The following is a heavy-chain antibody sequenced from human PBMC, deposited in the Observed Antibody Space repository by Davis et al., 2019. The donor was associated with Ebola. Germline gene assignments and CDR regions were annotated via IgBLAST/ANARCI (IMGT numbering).Heavy chain of an antibody. CDR3: ARGIRRMYSSSSSSRVGYYYGMDV. CDR2: INAGNGNT. Sequence: ASVKVSCKASGYTFTSYAMHWVRQAPGQRLEWMGWINAGNGNTKYSQKFQGRVTITRDTSASTAYMELSSLRSEDTAVYYCARGIRRMYSSSSSSRVGYYYGMDVWGQGTTVTVSS. V-gene: IGHV1-3*01. J-gene: IGHJ6*02. D-gene: IGHD6-6*01. CDR1: GYTFTSYA.